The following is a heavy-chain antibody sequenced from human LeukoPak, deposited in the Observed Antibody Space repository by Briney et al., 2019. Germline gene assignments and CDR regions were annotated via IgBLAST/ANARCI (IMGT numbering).Heavy chain of an antibody. D-gene: IGHD3-10*01. CDR2: ITSSSSYI. J-gene: IGHJ4*02. CDR1: GFTFSSYN. Sequence: GGSLRLSCAASGFTFSSYNMNWVRQAPGKGLEWVSSITSSSSYIYYADSVKGRLTISRDNAKNSLYLEMNSLRAEDTAVYYCARGEFGSGSYHIDYWGQGTLVTVSS. V-gene: IGHV3-21*01. CDR3: ARGEFGSGSYHIDY.